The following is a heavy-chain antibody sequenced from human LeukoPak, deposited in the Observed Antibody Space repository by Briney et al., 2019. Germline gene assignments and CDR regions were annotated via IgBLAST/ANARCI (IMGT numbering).Heavy chain of an antibody. CDR3: ARAPTVTNCDY. D-gene: IGHD4-17*01. V-gene: IGHV3-48*04. CDR1: GFTFSSYS. Sequence: GGSLRLSCAASGFTFSSYSMNWVRQAPGKGLEWVSYISSGSTTIYYSDSVKGRFTISRDNAKNSLYLQMNSLRAEDTAVYYCARAPTVTNCDYWGQGTLVTVSS. CDR2: ISSGSTTI. J-gene: IGHJ4*02.